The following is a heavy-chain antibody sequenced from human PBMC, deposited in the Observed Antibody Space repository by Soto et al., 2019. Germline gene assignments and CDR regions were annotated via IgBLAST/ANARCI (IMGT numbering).Heavy chain of an antibody. J-gene: IGHJ1*01. D-gene: IGHD2-8*01. V-gene: IGHV3-48*03. CDR1: GFTFSSHE. CDR2: ISGSGSTI. Sequence: PGGSLRLSCEATGFTFSSHEMNWIRQTPGKRLEWIAKISGSGSTINYAESVKGRFTISRDNVQRTLHLQMDSLRVEDTGVYYGARGGVYWGRGTLVTVSS. CDR3: ARGGVY.